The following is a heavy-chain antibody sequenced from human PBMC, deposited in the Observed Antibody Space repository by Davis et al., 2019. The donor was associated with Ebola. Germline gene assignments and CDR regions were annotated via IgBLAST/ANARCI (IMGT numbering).Heavy chain of an antibody. CDR2: VRYNKNT. J-gene: IGHJ4*02. CDR3: ARAFDSSSYGGYFFDY. D-gene: IGHD6-13*01. CDR1: GYSFARRY. V-gene: IGHV4-59*11. Sequence: PSETLSLTCTVSGYSFARRYWSWIRQPPGKGLEWIGYVRYNKNTMYHPPLQTRATISADEPGNQVSLRLTSVAAADTAMYFCARAFDSSSYGGYFFDYWGPGITITVSS.